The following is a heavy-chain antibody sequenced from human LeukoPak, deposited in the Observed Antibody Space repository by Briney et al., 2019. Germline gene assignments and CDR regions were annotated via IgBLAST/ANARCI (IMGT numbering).Heavy chain of an antibody. V-gene: IGHV3-23*01. CDR1: GFTFSSYG. D-gene: IGHD4-17*01. Sequence: PGGSLRLSCAASGFTFSSYGMHWVRQAPGKGLEWVSAISGSGGSTYYADSVKGRFTISRDNSKNTLYLQMNSLRAEDTAVYYCAKDGAVTTWTPPDYWGQGTLVTVSS. CDR3: AKDGAVTTWTPPDY. J-gene: IGHJ4*02. CDR2: ISGSGGST.